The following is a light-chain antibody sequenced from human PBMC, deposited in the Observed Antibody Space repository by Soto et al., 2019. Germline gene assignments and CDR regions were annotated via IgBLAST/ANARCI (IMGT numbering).Light chain of an antibody. J-gene: IGLJ2*01. V-gene: IGLV2-14*01. CDR2: EVS. Sequence: QSALTQPASVSGSPGQSITSSCTGTSSDIGGYNSVSWYQQHPGKAPKLMIYEVSNRPSGVSNRFSGSKSGDTASMTISGLQAEDEADYYCSSYTSGSTLVVFGGGTKLTVL. CDR1: SSDIGGYNS. CDR3: SSYTSGSTLVV.